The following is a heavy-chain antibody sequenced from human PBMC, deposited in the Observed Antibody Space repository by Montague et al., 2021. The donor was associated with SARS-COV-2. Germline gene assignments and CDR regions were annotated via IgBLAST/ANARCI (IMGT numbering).Heavy chain of an antibody. CDR2: FDPEDGET. CDR1: GYTLTELS. V-gene: IGHV1-24*01. D-gene: IGHD1-26*01. Sequence: SVKVSCKVSGYTLTELSMHWVRQAPGKGLEWMGGFDPEDGETIYAQKFQGRVTMTEDTSTDTAYMELSRLRSEDTAVYYCATGEDSQGRYFDLWGRGTLVTVSS. J-gene: IGHJ2*01. CDR3: ATGEDSQGRYFDL.